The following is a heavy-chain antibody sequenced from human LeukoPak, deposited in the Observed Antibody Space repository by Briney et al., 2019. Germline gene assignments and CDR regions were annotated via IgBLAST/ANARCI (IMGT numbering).Heavy chain of an antibody. J-gene: IGHJ4*02. CDR3: ARDHAGDY. CDR1: GFTFSSYS. V-gene: IGHV3-21*01. Sequence: GESLKISCAASGFTFSSYSMNWVRQAPGKGLEWVSSISSSSSYIYYADSVKGRFTISRDNAKNSLYLQMNSLRAEDTAVYYCARDHAGDYWGQGTLVTVSS. CDR2: ISSSSSYI.